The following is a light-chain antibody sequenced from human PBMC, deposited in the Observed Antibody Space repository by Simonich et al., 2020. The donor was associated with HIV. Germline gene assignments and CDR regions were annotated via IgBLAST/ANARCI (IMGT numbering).Light chain of an antibody. Sequence: DIVMNQSPDSLAVSLGERATGNFKSSQSVLYSSNNKNYLAWYQQKPGQPPKLLIYWASTRESGVPDRFSGSGSGTDFTLTISSLQAEDVAVYYCQQYYSTPRTFGQGTKVEIK. CDR3: QQYYSTPRT. CDR1: QSVLYSSNNKNY. J-gene: IGKJ1*01. CDR2: WAS. V-gene: IGKV4-1*01.